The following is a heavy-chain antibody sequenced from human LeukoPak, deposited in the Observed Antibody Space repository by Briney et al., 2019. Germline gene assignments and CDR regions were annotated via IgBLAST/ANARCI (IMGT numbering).Heavy chain of an antibody. J-gene: IGHJ4*02. CDR3: AKAPHDFWSGYFDY. V-gene: IGHV4-38-2*02. Sequence: SETLSLTCTVSGGSISSYYWGWIRQPPGKGLEWIGSIYHSGSAYYNPSLKSRVTISVDTSKNQFSLRLSSVTAADTAVYYCAKAPHDFWSGYFDYWSQGTLVTVSS. CDR2: IYHSGSA. D-gene: IGHD3-3*01. CDR1: GGSISSYY.